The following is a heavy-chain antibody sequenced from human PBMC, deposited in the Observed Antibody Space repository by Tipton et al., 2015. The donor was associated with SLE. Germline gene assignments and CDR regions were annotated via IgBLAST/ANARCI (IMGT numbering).Heavy chain of an antibody. J-gene: IGHJ4*02. CDR1: GFTFSNYG. D-gene: IGHD5-12*01. CDR2: IWYDGSNK. V-gene: IGHV3-30*18. CDR3: AKDMVATILGPFDY. Sequence: LRLSCAASGFTFSNYGMHWVRQAPGKGLEWVAVIWYDGSNKYYADSVKGRFTISRDNSKNTLYLQMNSLRAEDTAVYYCAKDMVATILGPFDYWGQGTLVTVSS.